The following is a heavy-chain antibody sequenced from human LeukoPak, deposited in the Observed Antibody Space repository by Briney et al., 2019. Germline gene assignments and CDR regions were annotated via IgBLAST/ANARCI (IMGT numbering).Heavy chain of an antibody. CDR3: ARGETYYDFWSGYYRASYFDY. CDR1: GGSFSGYY. Sequence: SETLSLTCAVYGGSFSGYYCSWIRQPPGKGLEWIGEINHSGSTNYNPSLKSRVTISVDTSKNQFSLKLSSVTAADTAVYYCARGETYYDFWSGYYRASYFDYWGQGTLVTVSS. V-gene: IGHV4-34*01. J-gene: IGHJ4*02. D-gene: IGHD3-3*01. CDR2: INHSGST.